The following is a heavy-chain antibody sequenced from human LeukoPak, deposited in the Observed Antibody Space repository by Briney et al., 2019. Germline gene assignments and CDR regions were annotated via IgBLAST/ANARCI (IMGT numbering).Heavy chain of an antibody. Sequence: SETLSPTCTVSGGSISNFYWSWIRQPPGEGLEWIGYIYYSGSTNYNPSLKSRVTISIDTSKNQFFLKLSSVTAADTAVYYCARARYVNSFYAFDIWGQGTLVTVSS. J-gene: IGHJ3*02. D-gene: IGHD3-9*01. V-gene: IGHV4-59*01. CDR2: IYYSGST. CDR1: GGSISNFY. CDR3: ARARYVNSFYAFDI.